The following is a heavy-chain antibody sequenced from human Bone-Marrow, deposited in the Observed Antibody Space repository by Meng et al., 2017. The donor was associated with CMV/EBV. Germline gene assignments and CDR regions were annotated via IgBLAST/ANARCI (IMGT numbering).Heavy chain of an antibody. D-gene: IGHD2-2*02. CDR1: GFTFDDYA. V-gene: IGHV3-9*01. Sequence: GGSLRLSCAASGFTFDDYAMHWVRQAPGKGLEWVSGISWNSGSIGYADSVKGRFTISRDNAKNSLYLQMNSLRAEDTALYYCAKDKSECSSTSCYTTYYYYGMDVWGQGTTVTVS. J-gene: IGHJ6*02. CDR3: AKDKSECSSTSCYTTYYYYGMDV. CDR2: ISWNSGSI.